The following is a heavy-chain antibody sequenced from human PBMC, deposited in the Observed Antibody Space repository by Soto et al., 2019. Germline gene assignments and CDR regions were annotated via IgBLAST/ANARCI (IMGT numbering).Heavy chain of an antibody. CDR2: MNPNSGNT. CDR1: GYTFTSYD. D-gene: IGHD2-8*01. CDR3: ATGVMVYALHQYGMDV. Sequence: GASVKVSCKASGYTFTSYDINWVRQATGQGLEWMGWMNPNSGNTGYAQKFQGRVTMTRNTSISTAYMELSSLRSEDTAVYYCATGVMVYALHQYGMDVWGQGTTVTVSS. V-gene: IGHV1-8*01. J-gene: IGHJ6*02.